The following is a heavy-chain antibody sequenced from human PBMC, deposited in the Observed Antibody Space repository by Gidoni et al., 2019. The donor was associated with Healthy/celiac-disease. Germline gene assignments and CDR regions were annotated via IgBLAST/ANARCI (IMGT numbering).Heavy chain of an antibody. J-gene: IGHJ4*02. CDR1: GFTFDDCA. V-gene: IGHV3-9*01. D-gene: IGHD3-10*01. CDR3: AKDLAGKLGAPGNY. Sequence: EVQLVESGGGLVQPGGSLRLSCAASGFTFDDCAMHWVRQAPGKGLEWVSGISWKSGSIGYADSVKGRFTIARDNAKNSLYLQMNSLRAEDTALYYCAKDLAGKLGAPGNYWGQGTLVTVSS. CDR2: ISWKSGSI.